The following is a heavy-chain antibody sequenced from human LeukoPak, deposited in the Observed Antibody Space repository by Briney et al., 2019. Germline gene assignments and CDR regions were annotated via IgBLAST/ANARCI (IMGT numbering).Heavy chain of an antibody. CDR2: ISYDGNNK. Sequence: PGSSLTLSCAASGFTFSSYGMHWVRQAPGKGLEGVAAISYDGNNKYYADSVKGRLTISRDNSKNTLYVQMNSLRAEDTALYYCAKDGVEQWLAYYFDYWGQGALVTVSS. V-gene: IGHV3-30*18. D-gene: IGHD6-19*01. CDR1: GFTFSSYG. J-gene: IGHJ4*02. CDR3: AKDGVEQWLAYYFDY.